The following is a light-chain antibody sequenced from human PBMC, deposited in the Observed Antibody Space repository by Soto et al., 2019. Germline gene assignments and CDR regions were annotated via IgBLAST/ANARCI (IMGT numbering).Light chain of an antibody. V-gene: IGLV2-14*01. CDR3: SSYTSSSTLV. CDR2: DVS. J-gene: IGLJ2*01. Sequence: QSVLTQPASVSGSPGQSITISCTGSSSDVGGYDYVSWYQQHPGKAPKLVISDVSNRPSGVSDRFSGSKSGNTASLTISGLQAEDEAEYFCSSYTSSSTLVFGGGTKVTVL. CDR1: SSDVGGYDY.